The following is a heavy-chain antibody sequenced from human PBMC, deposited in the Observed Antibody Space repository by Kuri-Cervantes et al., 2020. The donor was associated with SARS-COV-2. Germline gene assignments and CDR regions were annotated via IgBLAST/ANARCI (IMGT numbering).Heavy chain of an antibody. CDR1: GFTFSSYW. V-gene: IGHV3-7*02. CDR2: IKQDGSEK. D-gene: IGHD5-12*01. Sequence: GESLKISCAASGFTFSSYWMSWVRQAPGKGLEWVANIKQDGSEKYYVDSVKGRFTISRDNAKSLVFLQLDNLRIEDTGTYYCARGDAEVGATLDGTWGQGTVVTCYS. CDR3: ARGDAEVGATLDGT. J-gene: IGHJ1*01.